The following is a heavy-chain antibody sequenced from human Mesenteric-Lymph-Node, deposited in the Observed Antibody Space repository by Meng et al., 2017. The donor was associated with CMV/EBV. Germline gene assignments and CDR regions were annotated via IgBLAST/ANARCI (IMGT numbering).Heavy chain of an antibody. CDR3: ARDDRAVGAFDI. Sequence: GESLKISCAASGFTFSDYYMNWIRQAPGKGLEGVSHISSSGTTIYYADSVKGRFTISRDNAKNLLYLQMNSLRDEDTAVYYCARDDRAVGAFDIWGQGTMVTVSS. CDR2: ISSSGTTI. J-gene: IGHJ3*02. V-gene: IGHV3-11*04. CDR1: GFTFSDYY.